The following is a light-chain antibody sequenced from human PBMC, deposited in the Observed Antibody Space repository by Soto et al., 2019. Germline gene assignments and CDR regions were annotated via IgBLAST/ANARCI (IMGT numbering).Light chain of an antibody. Sequence: QSVLTQPASVSGSPGQSIAISCTGTSSDVGAYNYVSWYQQHPGKASKLMIYDVSNRPSGVSDRFSGSKSGNTASLTISGLQAEDEADYYCSSYTNSGNYVFGTGTKVTVL. V-gene: IGLV2-14*01. CDR2: DVS. CDR3: SSYTNSGNYV. J-gene: IGLJ1*01. CDR1: SSDVGAYNY.